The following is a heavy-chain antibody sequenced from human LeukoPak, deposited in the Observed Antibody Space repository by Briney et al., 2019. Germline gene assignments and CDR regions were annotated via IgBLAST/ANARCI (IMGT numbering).Heavy chain of an antibody. D-gene: IGHD2-2*02. V-gene: IGHV3-23*01. CDR1: GFTFSNAW. J-gene: IGHJ4*02. CDR2: ITGSDDST. Sequence: GGSLRLSCAASGFTFSNAWMNWVRQAPGKGLEWVSSITGSDDSTYYADSVKDRFTISRDDSENTLFLQMNSLRAEDTAVYYCAKSRSMISTSCYNYWGQGTLVTVSS. CDR3: AKSRSMISTSCYNY.